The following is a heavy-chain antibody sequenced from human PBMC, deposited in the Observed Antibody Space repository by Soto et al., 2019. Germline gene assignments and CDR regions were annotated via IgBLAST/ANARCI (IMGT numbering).Heavy chain of an antibody. CDR2: IYYSGST. V-gene: IGHV4-59*01. J-gene: IGHJ6*02. CDR3: ARTMVRGVIGYYYGMDV. Sequence: SETLSLTCTVSGGSISSYYWSWIRQPPGKGLEWIGYIYYSGSTNYNPSLKSRVTISVDTSKNQFSLKLSSVTAADTAVYYCARTMVRGVIGYYYGMDVWGQGTTVTVSS. D-gene: IGHD3-10*01. CDR1: GGSISSYY.